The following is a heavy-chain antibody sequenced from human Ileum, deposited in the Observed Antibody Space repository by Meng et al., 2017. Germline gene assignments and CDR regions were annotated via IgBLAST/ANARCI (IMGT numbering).Heavy chain of an antibody. CDR3: ARGVVSGSHYNTY. Sequence: QVQLQESRSGLVKPSGTLSLTCAVYGGSISSSIWWSWVRQHPEKGLEWIGKIHHSGTTNYSPSLKSRLTISVDKSKNQFSLKLQSVTAADTAVYFCARGVVSGSHYNTYWGQGILVTVSS. CDR1: GGSISSSIW. CDR2: IHHSGTT. D-gene: IGHD3-10*01. V-gene: IGHV4-4*02. J-gene: IGHJ4*02.